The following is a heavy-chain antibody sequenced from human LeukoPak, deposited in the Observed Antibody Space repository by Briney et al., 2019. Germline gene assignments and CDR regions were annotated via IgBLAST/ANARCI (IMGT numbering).Heavy chain of an antibody. J-gene: IGHJ4*02. Sequence: SETLSLTRTVSGGSISSSSYYWGWIRQPPGKGLEWIGSIYYSGSTYYNPSLKSRVTISVDTSKNQFSLKLSSVTAANTAVYYCARVRKRDYYDSSGPRDYLDYWGQGTLVTVSS. V-gene: IGHV4-39*07. D-gene: IGHD3-22*01. CDR3: ARVRKRDYYDSSGPRDYLDY. CDR2: IYYSGST. CDR1: GGSISSSSYY.